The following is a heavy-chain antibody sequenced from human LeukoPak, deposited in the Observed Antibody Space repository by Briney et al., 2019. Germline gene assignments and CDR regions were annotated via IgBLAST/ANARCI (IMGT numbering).Heavy chain of an antibody. V-gene: IGHV4-30-2*01. J-gene: IGHJ3*02. D-gene: IGHD5-24*01. CDR2: IYHSGST. Sequence: PSETLSLTCAVSGGSISSGGYSWSWIRQPPGKGLEWIGYIYHSGSTYYNPSLKSRVTISVDRSKNQFSLKLSSVTAADTAVYYCARDAWLADARAFDIWGQGTMVTVSS. CDR3: ARDAWLADARAFDI. CDR1: GGSISSGGYS.